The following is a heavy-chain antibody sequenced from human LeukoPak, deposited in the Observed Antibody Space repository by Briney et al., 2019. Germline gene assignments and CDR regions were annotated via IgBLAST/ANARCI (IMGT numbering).Heavy chain of an antibody. D-gene: IGHD5-18*01. CDR2: ISWNSGSI. CDR3: AKEHGYSYGEGGL. Sequence: PGGSLRLSCAASGFTFDDYAMHWVRQAPGKGLEWVSGISWNSGSIGYADSVKGRFTISRDNAKNSLYLQMNSLRAEDTALYYCAKEHGYSYGEGGLWGQGTLVTVSS. J-gene: IGHJ4*02. CDR1: GFTFDDYA. V-gene: IGHV3-9*01.